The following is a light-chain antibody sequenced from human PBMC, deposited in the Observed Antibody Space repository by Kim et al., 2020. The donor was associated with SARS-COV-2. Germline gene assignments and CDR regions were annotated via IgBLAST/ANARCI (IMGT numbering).Light chain of an antibody. CDR2: DAS. Sequence: VGMTQSPATLSVSPGERATLSCRAGQSLGSNLAWYQQQPGQAPRLLIYDASTRATGIPARFSGSGSGTEFTLTITGLQAGDFGVYYCQQYNFLPINFGQGTRLEIK. CDR3: QQYNFLPIN. V-gene: IGKV3-15*01. J-gene: IGKJ5*01. CDR1: QSLGSN.